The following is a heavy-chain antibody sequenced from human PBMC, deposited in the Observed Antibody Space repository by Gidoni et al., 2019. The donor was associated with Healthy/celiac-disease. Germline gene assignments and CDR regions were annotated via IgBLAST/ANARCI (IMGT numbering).Heavy chain of an antibody. Sequence: QVQLVQSGAEVKKPGASVKVSCKASGYTFTSYGISWGRQAPGQGLEWMGWISAYNGNTNYAQKLQGRVTMTTDTSTSTAYMELRSLRSDDTAVYYCARDLGVDTAMVTRGDDFDYWGQGTLVTVSS. V-gene: IGHV1-18*01. J-gene: IGHJ4*02. CDR1: GYTFTSYG. CDR2: ISAYNGNT. D-gene: IGHD5-18*01. CDR3: ARDLGVDTAMVTRGDDFDY.